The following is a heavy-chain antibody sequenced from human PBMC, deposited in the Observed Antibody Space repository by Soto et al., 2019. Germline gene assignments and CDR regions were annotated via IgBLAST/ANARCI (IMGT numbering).Heavy chain of an antibody. CDR3: ARGVVVPAAMVLGWFDP. J-gene: IGHJ5*02. Sequence: VKVSCKASGYTFTSDGISWVRQAPGQGLEWMGWISAYNGNTNYAQKLQGRVTMTTDTSTSTAYMELRSLRSDDTAVYYCARGVVVPAAMVLGWFDPWGQGTLVTVSS. D-gene: IGHD2-2*01. CDR1: GYTFTSDG. V-gene: IGHV1-18*01. CDR2: ISAYNGNT.